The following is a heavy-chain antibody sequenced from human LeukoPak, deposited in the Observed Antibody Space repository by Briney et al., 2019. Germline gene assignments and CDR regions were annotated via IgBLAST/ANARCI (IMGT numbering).Heavy chain of an antibody. J-gene: IGHJ4*02. V-gene: IGHV4-34*01. CDR2: INHVGNT. CDR1: GGSFRDYY. D-gene: IGHD3-10*01. Sequence: SETLSLTCAVYGGSFRDYYWTWIRQPPGKGLEWIGEINHVGNTNYNPSLKSRVTISVDTSKNQFSLKVNSMTAADTAVYSCARGGLYGSGSSLDSWGQGALVTVSS. CDR3: ARGGLYGSGSSLDS.